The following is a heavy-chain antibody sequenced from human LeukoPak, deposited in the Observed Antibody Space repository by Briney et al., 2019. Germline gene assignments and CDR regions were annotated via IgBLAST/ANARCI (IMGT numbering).Heavy chain of an antibody. V-gene: IGHV3-48*01. CDR1: GFTFSSYS. J-gene: IGHJ3*02. D-gene: IGHD3-16*01. Sequence: GGSLRLSCAASGFTFSSYSMNWVRQAPGKGLEWVSYISSSSSTIYYADSVKGRFTISRDNAKNSLYLQMNSLRAEDTAVYYCAGPRVGGKDAFDIWGQGTMVTVSS. CDR2: ISSSSSTI. CDR3: AGPRVGGKDAFDI.